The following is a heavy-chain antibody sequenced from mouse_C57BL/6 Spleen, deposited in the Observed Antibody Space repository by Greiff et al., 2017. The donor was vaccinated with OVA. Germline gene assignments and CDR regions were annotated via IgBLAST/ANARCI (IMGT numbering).Heavy chain of an antibody. Sequence: VQLKESGPELVKPGASVKMSCKASGYTFTDYNMHWVKQSHGKSLEWIGYINPNNGGTSYNQKFKGKATLTVNKSSSTAYMELRSLTSEDSAVYYCARDVGDYFDYWGQGTTLTVSS. CDR2: INPNNGGT. V-gene: IGHV1-22*01. CDR1: GYTFTDYN. J-gene: IGHJ2*01. CDR3: ARDVGDYFDY.